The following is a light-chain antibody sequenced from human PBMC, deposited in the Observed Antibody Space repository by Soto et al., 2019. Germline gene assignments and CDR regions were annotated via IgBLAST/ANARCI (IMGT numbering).Light chain of an antibody. J-gene: IGLJ1*01. CDR2: EVS. Sequence: QSVLTPPASVSGSPGQSITISCTGTSSDVGGYNYVSWYQQHPGKAPKVMIYEVSNRPSGVSNRFSGSKSGNTASLTISGLQAEDEADYYCSSYTTSSTLVVFGTGTKLTVL. V-gene: IGLV2-14*01. CDR1: SSDVGGYNY. CDR3: SSYTTSSTLVV.